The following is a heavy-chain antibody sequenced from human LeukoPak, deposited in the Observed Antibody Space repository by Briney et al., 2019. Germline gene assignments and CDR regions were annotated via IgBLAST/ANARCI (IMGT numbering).Heavy chain of an antibody. J-gene: IGHJ4*02. D-gene: IGHD6-13*01. CDR2: ISGSGASI. CDR1: GFTFNSYA. V-gene: IGHV3-23*01. Sequence: PGGSLRLSCAASGFTFNSYAMSWVRQAPGKGLECVSAISGSGASIYYADSVKGRFTISRDNSKNSLYLQMNSLRADDTAVYYCAKDQVRQQLIRAFDCWGQGTLVTVSS. CDR3: AKDQVRQQLIRAFDC.